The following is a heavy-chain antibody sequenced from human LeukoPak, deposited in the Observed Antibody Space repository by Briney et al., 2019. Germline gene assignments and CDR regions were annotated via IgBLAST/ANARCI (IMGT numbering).Heavy chain of an antibody. D-gene: IGHD6-13*01. CDR1: GGSISSSSNF. V-gene: IGHV4-39*02. CDR3: ARDSSSWGFDY. CDR2: IYYSGST. Sequence: SEILSLTCSVSGGSISSSSNFWGWIRQPPGKGLEWIGSIYYSGSTYNNPSLKSRVTISVDTSKNQFSLKVSSVTAADTAVYYCARDSSSWGFDYWGQGTLVTVSS. J-gene: IGHJ4*02.